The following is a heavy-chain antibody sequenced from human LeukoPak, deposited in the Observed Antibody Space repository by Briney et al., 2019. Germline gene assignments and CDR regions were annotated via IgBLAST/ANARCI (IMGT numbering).Heavy chain of an antibody. CDR2: ISSSITYI. D-gene: IGHD4-17*01. CDR3: ARVRTTMTSPYDH. V-gene: IGHV3-21*06. J-gene: IGHJ4*02. Sequence: GRSLRLSCAASGFTFSSYSINWVRQAPGKGLEWVSSISSSITYIYYADSVKGRFTISRDNAKNSLYLQMNSLRAEDTAVYYCARVRTTMTSPYDHWGQGTMVTVSS. CDR1: GFTFSSYS.